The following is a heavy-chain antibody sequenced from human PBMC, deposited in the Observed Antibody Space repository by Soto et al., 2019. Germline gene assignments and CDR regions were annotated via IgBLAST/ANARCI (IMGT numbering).Heavy chain of an antibody. CDR2: IIPIFGTA. CDR3: ARGRTWYSSGWGFYYYYGMDV. J-gene: IGHJ6*02. D-gene: IGHD6-19*01. CDR1: GGTFSSYA. V-gene: IGHV1-69*13. Sequence: ASVKVSCKASGGTFSSYAISWVRQAPGQGLEWMGGIIPIFGTANYAQKFQGRVTITADESTSTAYMELSSLRSEDTAVYYCARGRTWYSSGWGFYYYYGMDVWGQGTTVTVSS.